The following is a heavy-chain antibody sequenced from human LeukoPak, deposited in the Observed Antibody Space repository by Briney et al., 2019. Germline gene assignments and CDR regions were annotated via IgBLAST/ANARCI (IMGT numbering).Heavy chain of an antibody. CDR2: IYYSGSA. J-gene: IGHJ4*02. V-gene: IGHV4-59*02. CDR3: ARGDTAMVR. Sequence: PSETLSLTCTVSGGSVSSYYWSWIRQPPGKGLEWIGYIYYSGSANYNPSLKSRVTISVDTSKNQFSLKLSSVTAADTAVYYCARGDTAMVRWGQGTLVTVSS. D-gene: IGHD5-18*01. CDR1: GGSVSSYY.